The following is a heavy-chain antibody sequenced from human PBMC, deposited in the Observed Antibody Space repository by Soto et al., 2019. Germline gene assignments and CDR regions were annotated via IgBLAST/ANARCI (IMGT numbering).Heavy chain of an antibody. CDR2: IKSKTDVGTT. Sequence: EVQLVESGGGLVKPGGSLRLSCAASGFTFSNAWMSWVRQAPGKGLEWVGRIKSKTDVGTTDYGAPVKGRVTISRDDTKNTLYLQMTSLKNEDTAVYYCTRGRCSGGSCYSLDDYYYYMDVWGKGTTVTVSS. CDR3: TRGRCSGGSCYSLDDYYYYMDV. V-gene: IGHV3-15*01. J-gene: IGHJ6*03. CDR1: GFTFSNAW. D-gene: IGHD2-15*01.